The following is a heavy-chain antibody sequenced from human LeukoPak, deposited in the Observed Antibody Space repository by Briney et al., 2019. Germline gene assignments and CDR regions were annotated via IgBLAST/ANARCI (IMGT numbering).Heavy chain of an antibody. J-gene: IGHJ4*02. CDR1: GFTFSSYW. CDR3: AWPVLDYSSSWPFDY. D-gene: IGHD6-13*01. V-gene: IGHV3-7*01. CDR2: IKQDGREK. Sequence: GSLRLSCAASGFTFSSYWMSWVRQAPGKGLEWVANIKQDGREKYYVDSVKGRFTISRDNAKNSLYLQMNSLRAEDTAVYYCAWPVLDYSSSWPFDYWGQGTLVTVSS.